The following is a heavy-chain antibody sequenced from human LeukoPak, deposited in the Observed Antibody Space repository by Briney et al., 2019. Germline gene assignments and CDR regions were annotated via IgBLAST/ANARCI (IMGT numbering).Heavy chain of an antibody. CDR2: INIISSEI. CDR3: ARLNNVEAYYGMDV. CDR1: GFTFSSYS. Sequence: GGSLRLSCAASGFTFSSYSMNWVRQAPGKGLEWVSYINIISSEIYYGDSVKGRFTISTDNAKNSVYLQMNSLRDEDTAVYYCARLNNVEAYYGMDVWGQGTTVTVSS. V-gene: IGHV3-48*02. D-gene: IGHD1-1*01. J-gene: IGHJ6*02.